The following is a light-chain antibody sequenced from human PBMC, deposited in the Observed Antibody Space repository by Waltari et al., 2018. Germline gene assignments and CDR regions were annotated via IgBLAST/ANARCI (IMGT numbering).Light chain of an antibody. CDR1: SSNIGATYG. CDR2: GNS. V-gene: IGLV1-40*01. Sequence: QSILTQPPSVSGAPGQRVTISCTGSSSNIGATYGVHWYQQLPGTAPKLLIYGNSNRPSGFPDRFSGSKSGTSASLAITGLQAEDEADYYCQSYDSSLSVVVFGGGTKLTVL. CDR3: QSYDSSLSVVV. J-gene: IGLJ2*01.